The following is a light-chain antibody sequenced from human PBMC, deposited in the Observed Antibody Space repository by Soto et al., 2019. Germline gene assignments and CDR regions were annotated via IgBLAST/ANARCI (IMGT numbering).Light chain of an antibody. CDR2: DAS. Sequence: DIQMTQSPSTLSASVGDRVTITCRASQDINDYLAWYQQKPGKSPKVLIYDASTLESGVPSRFSGSGSGTQFTLTISGLQPDDFATYFCQKYNSHRTFGQGTKVDIK. CDR3: QKYNSHRT. CDR1: QDINDY. J-gene: IGKJ1*01. V-gene: IGKV1-5*01.